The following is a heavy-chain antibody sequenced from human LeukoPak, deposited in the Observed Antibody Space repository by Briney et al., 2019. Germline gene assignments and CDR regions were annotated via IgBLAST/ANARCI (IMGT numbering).Heavy chain of an antibody. Sequence: SETLSLTCTVSGDSISSYYWSWIRQPPGKGLEWIGYIYYSGSTNYNPSLKSRVTISVDTSKNQFSLKLSSVTAADTAVYYCARHDRTVTTIGAFDVWGQGTMVIVSS. J-gene: IGHJ3*01. D-gene: IGHD4-17*01. CDR3: ARHDRTVTTIGAFDV. CDR2: IYYSGST. CDR1: GDSISSYY. V-gene: IGHV4-59*08.